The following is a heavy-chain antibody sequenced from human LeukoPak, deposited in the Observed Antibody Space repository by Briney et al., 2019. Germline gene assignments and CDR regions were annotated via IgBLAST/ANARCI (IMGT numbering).Heavy chain of an antibody. V-gene: IGHV1-2*02. J-gene: IGHJ3*02. CDR1: GYTFTGYY. CDR3: ARVCGERNTVTHPLGDAFDI. D-gene: IGHD3-3*01. Sequence: ASVKVSCKASGYTFTGYYMHWVRQAPGQGLEWMGWINPNSGGTNYAQKFQGRVTMTRDTSISTAYMELSRRRSDDTAVYYCARVCGERNTVTHPLGDAFDIWGQGTMVTVSS. CDR2: INPNSGGT.